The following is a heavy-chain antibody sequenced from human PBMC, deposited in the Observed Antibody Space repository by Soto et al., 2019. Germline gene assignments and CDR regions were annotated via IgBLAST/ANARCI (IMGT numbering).Heavy chain of an antibody. CDR1: EYTFSTYV. Sequence: ASVKVSCKASEYTFSTYVMHWVRQAPGQRLEWMGWINAGNDNTKYSQKFQGRVTITRDTSASTVYMELSSLSSEDTAVYYCARVGHYYYGMDVWGQGTTVTVSS. CDR2: INAGNDNT. J-gene: IGHJ6*02. V-gene: IGHV1-3*01. D-gene: IGHD3-10*01. CDR3: ARVGHYYYGMDV.